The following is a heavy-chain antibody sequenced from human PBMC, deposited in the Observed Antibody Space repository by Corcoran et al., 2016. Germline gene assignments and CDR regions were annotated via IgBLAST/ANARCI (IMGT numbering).Heavy chain of an antibody. CDR3: ARAVGYSFGYYYYGMDV. CDR2: IYHSGST. D-gene: IGHD5-18*01. CDR1: GYSINSGYY. Sequence: QVQLQESGPGLVKPSETLSLTCTVSGYSINSGYYWGWIRQPPGKGLEWVGSIYHSGSTYYNPSLKSRVTISVDTSKNQFSLKMSSVTAADTAVDYCARAVGYSFGYYYYGMDVWGQGTTVTVSS. J-gene: IGHJ6*02. V-gene: IGHV4-38-2*02.